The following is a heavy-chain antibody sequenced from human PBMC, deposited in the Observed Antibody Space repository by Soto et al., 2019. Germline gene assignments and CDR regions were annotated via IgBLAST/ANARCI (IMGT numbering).Heavy chain of an antibody. D-gene: IGHD6-13*01. CDR2: ISSSGSTI. Sequence: GGSLRLSCAASGFTFSSYAMNWVRQAPGKGLEWVSYISSSGSTIYYADSVKGRFTISRDNSKNSLYLQMNSLRAEDTAGYYCAGVGGEGSRSWYDAFDIWGQGTMVTVSS. CDR1: GFTFSSYA. CDR3: AGVGGEGSRSWYDAFDI. V-gene: IGHV3-48*03. J-gene: IGHJ3*02.